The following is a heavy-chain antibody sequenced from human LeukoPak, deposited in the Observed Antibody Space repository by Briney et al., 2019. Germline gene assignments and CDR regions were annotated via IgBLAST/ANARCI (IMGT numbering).Heavy chain of an antibody. V-gene: IGHV3-74*01. CDR1: GFTFSSYW. J-gene: IGHJ4*02. CDR2: INSDGSST. CDR3: ARDRNTGSSYVNLFEY. D-gene: IGHD1-26*01. Sequence: PGGSLRLSCAASGFTFSSYWMHWVRQAPGKGLVWVSRINSDGSSTSYADSVKGRFTISRDNAKNTLYLQMNSLRAEDTSVYYCARDRNTGSSYVNLFEYWGQGSLVTVSS.